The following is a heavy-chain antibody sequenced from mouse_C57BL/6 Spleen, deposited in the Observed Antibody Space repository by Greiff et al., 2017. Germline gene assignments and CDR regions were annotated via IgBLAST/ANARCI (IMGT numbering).Heavy chain of an antibody. D-gene: IGHD2-5*01. Sequence: VKLVESGPGLVAPSQSLSITCTVSGFSLTSYGVDWVRQPPGTGLEWLGVIWGGGSTNYYSALMSRLSISKDNSKSQVFLKMNSLQTDDTAMYYCAKRSNYGAFAYWGQGTLVTVSA. V-gene: IGHV2-9*01. CDR3: AKRSNYGAFAY. CDR1: GFSLTSYG. J-gene: IGHJ3*01. CDR2: IWGGGST.